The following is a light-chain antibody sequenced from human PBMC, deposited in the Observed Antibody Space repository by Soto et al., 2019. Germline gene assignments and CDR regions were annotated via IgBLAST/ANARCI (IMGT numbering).Light chain of an antibody. CDR3: SSFAGGKNYV. V-gene: IGLV2-8*01. J-gene: IGLJ1*01. Sequence: QSALTQPPSASGSPGQSVTISCTGTSSDVGGYNYVSWYQQHPGKAPKLMIYDVSKRPSGVPDRFSGAKSGNTASLTVSGLQAEDGGDYYCSSFAGGKNYVFRTGTQLTVL. CDR2: DVS. CDR1: SSDVGGYNY.